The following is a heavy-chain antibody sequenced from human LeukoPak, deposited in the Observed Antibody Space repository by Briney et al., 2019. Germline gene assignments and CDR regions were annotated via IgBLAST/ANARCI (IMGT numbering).Heavy chain of an antibody. V-gene: IGHV4-4*02. J-gene: IGHJ4*02. CDR1: GGSISSNYW. CDR2: IYQSEST. D-gene: IGHD6-13*01. CDR3: ARASSSWSRYFDY. Sequence: SETLSLTCDVSGGSISSNYWWTWVRQPPGKGLEWIGEIYQSESTNYNPSLKSRVTISVDTSKNQFSLKLSSVTAADTAVYYCARASSSWSRYFDYWGQGTLVTVSS.